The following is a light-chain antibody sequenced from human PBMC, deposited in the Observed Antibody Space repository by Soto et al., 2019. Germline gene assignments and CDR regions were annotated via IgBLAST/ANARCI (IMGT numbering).Light chain of an antibody. Sequence: DIQMTQSPSTLSASIGDRVTITCRASQSITTFLAWYLQKPGKAPHILIYDASKLEPGVPSRLSGGGSGTEFTLTISSLQPDDFATYYCQQYSTYPLTFGGGTKVDIK. J-gene: IGKJ4*01. V-gene: IGKV1-5*01. CDR3: QQYSTYPLT. CDR1: QSITTF. CDR2: DAS.